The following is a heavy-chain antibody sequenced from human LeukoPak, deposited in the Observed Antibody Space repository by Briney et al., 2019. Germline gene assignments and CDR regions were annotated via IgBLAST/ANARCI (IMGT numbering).Heavy chain of an antibody. V-gene: IGHV3-23*01. D-gene: IGHD4-17*01. CDR3: AKSTRGDYGAYYFDY. CDR1: GFTFSSYA. Sequence: GGSRRLSCAASGFTFSSYAMSWVSQAPGKVLEWVSAISGSGGSTYYADSVKGRFTISRDNSKNTLYLQMNSLRAEDTAVYYCAKSTRGDYGAYYFDYWGQGTLVTVSS. CDR2: ISGSGGST. J-gene: IGHJ4*02.